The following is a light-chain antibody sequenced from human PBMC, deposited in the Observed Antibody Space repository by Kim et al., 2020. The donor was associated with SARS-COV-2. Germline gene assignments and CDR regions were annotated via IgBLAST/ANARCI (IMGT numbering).Light chain of an antibody. CDR3: ATWDDRLDAPV. V-gene: IGLV1-44*01. J-gene: IGLJ3*02. CDR1: SSNIGSNA. CDR2: NND. Sequence: GQRVTISCSGSSSNIGSNAVHWYQQFPGTAPQLLIYNNDQRPSGFPDRFSGSKSDSSASLAISGLQSEDEADYYCATWDDRLDAPVFGGGTQLTVL.